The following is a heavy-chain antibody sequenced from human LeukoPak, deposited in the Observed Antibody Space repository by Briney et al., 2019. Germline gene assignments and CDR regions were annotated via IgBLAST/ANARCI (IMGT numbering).Heavy chain of an antibody. CDR2: IYYSGST. CDR1: GGSISSSSYY. V-gene: IGHV4-39*01. J-gene: IGHJ4*02. D-gene: IGHD6-19*01. CDR3: ARHVSGWYYFDY. Sequence: SETLSLTCTVSGGSISSSSYYWGWIRQPPGKGLEWIGSIYYSGSTYYNPSLKSRVTISVDTSKSQLSLKLSSVTAADTAVYYCARHVSGWYYFDYWGQGTLVTASS.